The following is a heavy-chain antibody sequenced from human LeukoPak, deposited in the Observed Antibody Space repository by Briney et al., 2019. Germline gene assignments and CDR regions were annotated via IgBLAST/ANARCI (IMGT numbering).Heavy chain of an antibody. V-gene: IGHV1-69*04. CDR1: GGTFSSYA. CDR3: ARVSSSWVNGRDWFDP. Sequence: VASVKVSCKASGGTFSSYAISWVRQAPGQGLEWMGRIIPIFGIANYAQKFQGRVTITADKSTSTAYMELSSLRSEDTAAYYCARVSSSWVNGRDWFDPWGQGTLVTVSS. J-gene: IGHJ5*02. CDR2: IIPIFGIA. D-gene: IGHD6-13*01.